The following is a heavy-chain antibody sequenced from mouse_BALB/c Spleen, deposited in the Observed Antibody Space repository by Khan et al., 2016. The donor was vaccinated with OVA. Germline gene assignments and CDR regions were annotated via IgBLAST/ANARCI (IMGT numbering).Heavy chain of an antibody. D-gene: IGHD2-14*01. CDR1: GNIFTSYG. CDR2: IYPGNGYT. J-gene: IGHJ2*01. V-gene: IGHV1S134*01. Sequence: VQLQQSGAELGRPGSSVKLSCKTSGNIFTSYGIKWVKQRPGQGLEWIGYIYPGNGYTEYSEKFQGKATLTSDTSSNTAYMQLRSLTFEEPEIYVCTTAYYRYYFDYWGQGTTLTVSS. CDR3: TTAYYRYYFDY.